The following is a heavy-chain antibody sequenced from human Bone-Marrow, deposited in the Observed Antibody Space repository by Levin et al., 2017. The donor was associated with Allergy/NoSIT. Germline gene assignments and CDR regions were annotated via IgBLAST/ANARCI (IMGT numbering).Heavy chain of an antibody. Sequence: GGSLRLSCAASGFTFSSYSMNWVRQAPGKGLEWVSSISSRSDYINYADSVKGRFTISRDNVKNALQLQMNSVRADDTAVYYCAREKNNDFWSGQSLYAYYGMDVWGQGTTVTVSS. V-gene: IGHV3-21*06. CDR2: ISSRSDYI. J-gene: IGHJ6*02. CDR1: GFTFSSYS. CDR3: AREKNNDFWSGQSLYAYYGMDV. D-gene: IGHD3-3*01.